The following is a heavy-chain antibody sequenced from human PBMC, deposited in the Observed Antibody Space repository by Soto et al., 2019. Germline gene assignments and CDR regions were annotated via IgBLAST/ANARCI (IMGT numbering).Heavy chain of an antibody. CDR2: IYYSGST. CDR3: ASNSYRYIFHDY. CDR1: GGSISSGDYY. D-gene: IGHD5-18*01. Sequence: PSETLSLTCTVSGGSISSGDYYWSWIRQPPGKGLEWIGYIYYSGSTYYNPSLKSRVTISVDTSKNQFSLKLSSVTAADTAVYYCASNSYRYIFHDYWGQGTLVIVSS. J-gene: IGHJ4*02. V-gene: IGHV4-30-4*01.